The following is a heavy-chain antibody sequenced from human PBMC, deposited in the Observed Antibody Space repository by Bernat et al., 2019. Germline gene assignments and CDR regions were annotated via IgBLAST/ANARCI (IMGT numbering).Heavy chain of an antibody. J-gene: IGHJ6*02. Sequence: EVQLVESGGGLVKPGGSLRLSCAASGFTFSNAWMSWVRQAPGKGLEWVGRIKSKTAGGTTDYAAPVKGRFTISREDSKNTLYLQMNSLKTEDTAVYYCTTDGALVVDYCYYGMDVWGQGTTVTVSS. CDR1: GFTFSNAW. V-gene: IGHV3-15*01. D-gene: IGHD2-8*02. CDR2: IKSKTAGGTT. CDR3: TTDGALVVDYCYYGMDV.